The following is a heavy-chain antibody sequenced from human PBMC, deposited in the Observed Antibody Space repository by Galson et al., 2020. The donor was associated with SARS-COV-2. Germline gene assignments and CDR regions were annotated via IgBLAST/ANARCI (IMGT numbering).Heavy chain of an antibody. CDR2: IYNSGNT. CDR1: GGSISSGGYY. J-gene: IGHJ1*01. Sequence: ASETLSLTCTVSGGSISSGGYYWSWVRQHPGKGLEWVGSIYNSGNTYYNTAFKSRVSMSVDTPKNQVSLRLTSVTAADTAVYFCARGARPATLVRGVIVGIDAWGQGTPVTVSS. V-gene: IGHV4-31*03. D-gene: IGHD3-10*01. CDR3: ARGARPATLVRGVIVGIDA.